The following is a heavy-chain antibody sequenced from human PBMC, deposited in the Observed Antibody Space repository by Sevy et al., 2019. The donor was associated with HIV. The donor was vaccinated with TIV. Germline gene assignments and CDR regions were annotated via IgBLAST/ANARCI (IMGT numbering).Heavy chain of an antibody. CDR2: ISAYNGNT. J-gene: IGHJ4*02. CDR3: ARDGMYSSGWYDGVDY. CDR1: GYTFTSYG. D-gene: IGHD6-19*01. Sequence: ASVKVSCKASGYTFTSYGISWVRQAPGQGLEWMGWISAYNGNTNYAQKLQGRVTMTTDTSTSTAYMELRSLRSYDTAVYYCARDGMYSSGWYDGVDYWGQGTLVTVSS. V-gene: IGHV1-18*01.